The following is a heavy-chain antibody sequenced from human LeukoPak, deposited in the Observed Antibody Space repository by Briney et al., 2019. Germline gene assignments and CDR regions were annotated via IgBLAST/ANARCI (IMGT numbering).Heavy chain of an antibody. V-gene: IGHV1-8*01. CDR3: VRSPRDSNLDY. Sequence: GASVKVSCKTSGYTFTSYDINWVRQATGQGLVWMGWMNPNNGNTDYAQKFQGRVTMTSNTSIRTAYMELSSLKSEDTAVYYCVRSPRDSNLDYWGQGTLVTVSS. CDR2: MNPNNGNT. D-gene: IGHD2-15*01. CDR1: GYTFTSYD. J-gene: IGHJ4*02.